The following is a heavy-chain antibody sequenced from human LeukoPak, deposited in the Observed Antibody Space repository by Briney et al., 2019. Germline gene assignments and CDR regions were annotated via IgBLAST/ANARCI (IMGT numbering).Heavy chain of an antibody. CDR2: IYYSGST. J-gene: IGHJ5*02. CDR1: GGSISSGGYY. V-gene: IGHV4-31*03. D-gene: IGHD2-2*01. Sequence: SETLSLTCTVSGGSISSGGYYWSWVRQHPGRGLEWIGYIYYSGSTYYNPSLKSRVTISVDTSKNQFSLKLSSVTAADTAVCYCARWGSYCSSTSCPETYNWFDPWGQGTLVTVSS. CDR3: ARWGSYCSSTSCPETYNWFDP.